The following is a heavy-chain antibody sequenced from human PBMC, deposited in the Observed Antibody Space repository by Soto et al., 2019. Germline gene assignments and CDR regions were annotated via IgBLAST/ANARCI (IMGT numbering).Heavy chain of an antibody. CDR2: INHSGST. CDR3: ARARERVVVITHYFDY. J-gene: IGHJ4*02. Sequence: SETLSLTCAVYGGSFSGYYWSWIRQPPGKGLEWIGEINHSGSTNYNPSLKSRVTISVDTSKNQFSLKLSSVTAADTAVYYCARARERVVVITHYFDYWGQGTLVTVSS. D-gene: IGHD3-22*01. CDR1: GGSFSGYY. V-gene: IGHV4-34*01.